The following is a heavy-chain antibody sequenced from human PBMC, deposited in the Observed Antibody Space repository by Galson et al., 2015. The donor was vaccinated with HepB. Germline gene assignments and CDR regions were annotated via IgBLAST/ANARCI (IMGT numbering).Heavy chain of an antibody. CDR2: VSSNGDNT. CDR3: VKDKGRGFLEWILHD. V-gene: IGHV3-64D*06. CDR1: GFTFSSYV. J-gene: IGHJ4*02. Sequence: SLRLSCAASGFTFSSYVIHWVRQAPGKGLEYVSAVSSNGDNTYYADSVKGRLTISRDNSKNTLYLQMSSLRAEDTAVYYCVKDKGRGFLEWILHDWGQGTQVTVSS. D-gene: IGHD3-3*01.